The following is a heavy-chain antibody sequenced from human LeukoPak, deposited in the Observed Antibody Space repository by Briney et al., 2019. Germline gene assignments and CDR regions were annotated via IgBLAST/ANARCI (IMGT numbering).Heavy chain of an antibody. CDR1: GYTFTSYY. V-gene: IGHV1-46*01. J-gene: IGHJ3*02. D-gene: IGHD1-26*01. CDR3: ARGSIVGATSDAFDI. Sequence: ASVKVSCKASGYTFTSYYMHWVRQAPGQGLEWMGIINPSGGSTSYAQKFQGRVTMTRDTSTSTIYMELSSLRSEDTAVHYCARGSIVGATSDAFDIWGQGTMVTVSS. CDR2: INPSGGST.